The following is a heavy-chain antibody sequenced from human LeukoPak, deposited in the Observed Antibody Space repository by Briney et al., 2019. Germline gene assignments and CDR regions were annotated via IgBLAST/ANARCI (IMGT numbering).Heavy chain of an antibody. V-gene: IGHV3-21*06. D-gene: IGHD3-16*01. CDR2: VSSNSAYI. CDR3: ARGGGRRRASNFDWFDP. Sequence: GGSLRLSCAASGFTFSAYTMNWVRQAPGKGLEWVSAVSSNSAYIYYADSLRGRSTISRDNAKSLLYLQINSLRADDTAVYYCARGGGRRRASNFDWFDPWGQGTLVTVSS. J-gene: IGHJ5*02. CDR1: GFTFSAYT.